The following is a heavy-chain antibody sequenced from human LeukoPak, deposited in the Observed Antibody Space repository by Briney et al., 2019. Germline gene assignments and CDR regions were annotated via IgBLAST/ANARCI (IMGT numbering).Heavy chain of an antibody. CDR3: TTEASDY. CDR1: GFTFSNAW. CDR2: IKSKTDGGTT. Sequence: NTGGSLRLSCAASGFTFSNAWMSWVRQAPGKGLEWVGRIKSKTDGGTTDYAAPVKGRFAISRDDSKNTMYMQMNSLKNEDTAVYYCTTEASDYGGQGTLVTVSS. J-gene: IGHJ4*02. V-gene: IGHV3-15*01.